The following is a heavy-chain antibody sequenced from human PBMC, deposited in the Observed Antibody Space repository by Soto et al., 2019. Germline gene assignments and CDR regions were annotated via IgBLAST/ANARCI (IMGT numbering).Heavy chain of an antibody. V-gene: IGHV5-51*01. D-gene: IGHD3-9*01. J-gene: IGHJ6*02. CDR2: VYPADSET. CDR3: ARHILTGYYNHYYPMNF. Sequence: GESLKISCQASGYSFTAYWVGWVRQMPGKGLEWMGVVYPADSETRYSPSFQGQVTISADKSINTVYLQWSSLKASDTATYYCARHILTGYYNHYYPMNFWGQGTTVTVSS. CDR1: GYSFTAYW.